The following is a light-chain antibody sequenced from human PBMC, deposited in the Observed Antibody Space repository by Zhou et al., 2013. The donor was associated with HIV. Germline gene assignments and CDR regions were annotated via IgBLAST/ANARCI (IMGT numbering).Light chain of an antibody. J-gene: IGKJ2*01. CDR3: HQYGATPPYA. CDR1: QSVSSSY. Sequence: EIVLTQSPGTLSLSPGERATLSCRASQSVSSSYLAWYQQNPGQSPRLLIYEASIRATGIPERFRGSGSGTEFTLAISSLEPEDFAVYYCHQYGATPPYAFGQGTKLDIK. V-gene: IGKV3-20*01. CDR2: EAS.